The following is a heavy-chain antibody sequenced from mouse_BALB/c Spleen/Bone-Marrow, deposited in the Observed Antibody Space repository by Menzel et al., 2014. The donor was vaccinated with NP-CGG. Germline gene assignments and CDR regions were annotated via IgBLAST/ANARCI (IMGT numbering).Heavy chain of an antibody. Sequence: EVQGVESGGGLVQPGGFLRLSCATSGFTFTDHYMSWVRQPPGKALEWLGFIRNKANGYTTEYSASVKSRFTISRDNSQSIVYLQMNTLRAEDSATYYCASDYLYYFDYWGQGTTLTVSS. D-gene: IGHD2-1*01. CDR3: ASDYLYYFDY. CDR1: GFTFTDHY. CDR2: IRNKANGYTT. J-gene: IGHJ2*01. V-gene: IGHV7-3*02.